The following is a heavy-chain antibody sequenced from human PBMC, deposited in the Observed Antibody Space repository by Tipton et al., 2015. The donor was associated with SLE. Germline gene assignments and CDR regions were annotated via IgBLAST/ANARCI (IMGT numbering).Heavy chain of an antibody. CDR3: AREVYSGSYYYYYGMDV. J-gene: IGHJ6*02. CDR1: GGTFTSYA. CDR2: IIPIFGTA. V-gene: IGHV1-69*01. Sequence: QVQLVQSGAEVKKPGSSVKVSCKASGGTFTSYALSWVRQAPGQGLEWMGGIIPIFGTANYAQKFQGRVTITADESTSTAYMELSSLRSDDTAVYYCAREVYSGSYYYYYGMDVWGQGTTVTISS. D-gene: IGHD3-10*01.